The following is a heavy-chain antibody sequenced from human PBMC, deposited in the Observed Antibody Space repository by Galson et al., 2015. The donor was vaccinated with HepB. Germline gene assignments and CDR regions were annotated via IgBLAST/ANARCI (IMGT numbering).Heavy chain of an antibody. CDR3: IRGGSGNSYGQFDL. D-gene: IGHD3-16*01. CDR2: ISPDGTST. J-gene: IGHJ2*01. V-gene: IGHV3-74*01. CDR1: GFTFSRYW. Sequence: SLRLSCAASGFTFSRYWMHWVRQAPGKGLVWVSRISPDGTSTNYADSVNFADSVRGRFTISRDNARNMLYVQLNSLRVEDTAIYYCIRGGSGNSYGQFDLWSRGTQVSVSS.